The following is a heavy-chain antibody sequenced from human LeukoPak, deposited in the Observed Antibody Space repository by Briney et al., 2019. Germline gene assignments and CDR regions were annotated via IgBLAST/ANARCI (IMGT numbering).Heavy chain of an antibody. J-gene: IGHJ4*02. V-gene: IGHV3-23*01. D-gene: IGHD3-9*01. CDR3: AKQIVLRYFDFDY. CDR2: ISGSGGST. Sequence: GGSLRLACAASGFTFSSYGMSWVRQAPGKGLEWVSAISGSGGSTYYADSVKGRFTISRDNSKNTLYLQMNSLRAEDTAVYYCAKQIVLRYFDFDYWGQGTLVTVSS. CDR1: GFTFSSYG.